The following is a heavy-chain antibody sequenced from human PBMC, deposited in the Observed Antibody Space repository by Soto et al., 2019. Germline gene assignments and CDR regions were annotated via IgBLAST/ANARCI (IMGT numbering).Heavy chain of an antibody. V-gene: IGHV4-4*02. CDR3: AKWSSSWFNDAFDI. CDR2: IYRTGST. D-gene: IGHD6-13*01. CDR1: GGSFTSNNW. Sequence: SETLSLTCAVSGGSFTSNNWWTWVRQPPGQGLEWIGEIYRTGSTNYNPSLKSRVTISLDKSENQFSLKVTSLTAADTAVYYCAKWSSSWFNDAFDIWGQGTMVTVSS. J-gene: IGHJ3*02.